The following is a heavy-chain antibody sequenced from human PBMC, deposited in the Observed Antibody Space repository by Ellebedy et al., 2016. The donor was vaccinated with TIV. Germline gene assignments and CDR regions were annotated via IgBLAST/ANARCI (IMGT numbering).Heavy chain of an antibody. V-gene: IGHV3-11*04. D-gene: IGHD2-2*01. Sequence: GESLKISCAASGFTFSDYYMSWIRQAPGKGLEWVSYISSGGTTIYYADSVRGRFTISRDNAKKSLYLQMNSLRAEDTAVYYCARGSGWSSSTSCFDYWGPGTLVTVSS. CDR3: ARGSGWSSSTSCFDY. CDR2: ISSGGTTI. J-gene: IGHJ4*02. CDR1: GFTFSDYY.